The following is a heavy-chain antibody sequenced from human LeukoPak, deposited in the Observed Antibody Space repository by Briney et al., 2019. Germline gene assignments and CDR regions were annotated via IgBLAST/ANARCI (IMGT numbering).Heavy chain of an antibody. D-gene: IGHD2-21*02. Sequence: SVKVSCKASGGTFSSYAISWVRQAPGQGLERMGRIIPIFGTANYAQKFQGRVTITTDESTSTAYMELSSLRSEDTAVYYCATPNHIVVVTASDDAFDIWGQGTMVTVSS. CDR1: GGTFSSYA. CDR3: ATPNHIVVVTASDDAFDI. J-gene: IGHJ3*02. CDR2: IIPIFGTA. V-gene: IGHV1-69*05.